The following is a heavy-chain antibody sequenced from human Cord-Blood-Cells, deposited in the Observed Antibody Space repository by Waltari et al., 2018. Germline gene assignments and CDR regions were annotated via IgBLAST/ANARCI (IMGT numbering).Heavy chain of an antibody. D-gene: IGHD6-13*01. CDR3: ARDSSSSWYYYYYGMDV. J-gene: IGHJ6*02. Sequence: EVQLVESGGGLVKPGGSLRLSCAASGFTFRSYSINWVRQAPGKGLEWGSSISSSSSYIYYADSVKGRFTISRDNAKNSLYLQMNSLRAEDTAVYYCARDSSSSWYYYYYGMDVWGQGTTVTVSS. CDR2: ISSSSSYI. V-gene: IGHV3-21*01. CDR1: GFTFRSYS.